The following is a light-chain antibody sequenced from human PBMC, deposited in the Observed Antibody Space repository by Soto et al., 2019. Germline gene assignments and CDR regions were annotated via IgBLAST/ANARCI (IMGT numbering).Light chain of an antibody. CDR3: CSYAGSYTYV. Sequence: QSALTQPRSVSGSPGQSVTISCTGTSSDVGGYNYVSWYQQHPGKAPKLMIYDVGKRPSGVPDRFSGSKSGNTASLTISGLQADDEADYYCCSYAGSYTYVFGTGTKVTAL. CDR2: DVG. CDR1: SSDVGGYNY. V-gene: IGLV2-11*01. J-gene: IGLJ1*01.